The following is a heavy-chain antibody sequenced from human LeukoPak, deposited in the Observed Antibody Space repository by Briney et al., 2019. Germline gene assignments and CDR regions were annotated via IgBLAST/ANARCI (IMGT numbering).Heavy chain of an antibody. CDR1: GFTFSSYA. V-gene: IGHV3-48*02. CDR3: ARGGEKRPDY. Sequence: PGGSLRLSCAASGFTFSSYAMSWVRQAPGKGLEWVSYISSNSRTINYADSVRGRFTISRDNAKNSLYLQMDSLRDEDTAMYYCARGGEKRPDYWGQGTLVTVSS. CDR2: ISSNSRTI. J-gene: IGHJ4*02.